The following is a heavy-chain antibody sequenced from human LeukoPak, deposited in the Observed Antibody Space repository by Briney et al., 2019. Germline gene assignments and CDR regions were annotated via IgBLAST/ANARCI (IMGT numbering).Heavy chain of an antibody. J-gene: IGHJ6*03. V-gene: IGHV1-46*01. CDR3: ARDIAVFPYYYYMDV. Sequence: GASVKVSCKASGYTFTSYYMHWVRQAPGQGLEWMGIINPSGGSTSYAQKFQGRVTMTRDMSTSTVYMELSSLRSEDTAVYYCARDIAVFPYYYYMDVWGKGTTVTVSS. CDR2: INPSGGST. CDR1: GYTFTSYY. D-gene: IGHD6-19*01.